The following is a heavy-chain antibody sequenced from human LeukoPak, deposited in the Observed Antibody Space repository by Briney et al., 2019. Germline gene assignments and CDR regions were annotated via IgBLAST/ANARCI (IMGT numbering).Heavy chain of an antibody. CDR3: ATTRAPSNGRVLYYMDV. V-gene: IGHV3-21*01. D-gene: IGHD3-3*01. J-gene: IGHJ6*03. CDR1: GFTFGSYS. CDR2: IMSSSRNI. Sequence: GGSLRLSCAASGFTFGSYSMNWVRQAPGKALEWVSSIMSSSRNIYYADSVKGRFTISRDNAKNSLYLQLSSLRAEDTAVYYCATTRAPSNGRVLYYMDVWGKGTTVTVSS.